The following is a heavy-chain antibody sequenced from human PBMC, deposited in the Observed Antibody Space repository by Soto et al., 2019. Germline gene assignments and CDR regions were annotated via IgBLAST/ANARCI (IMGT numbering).Heavy chain of an antibody. D-gene: IGHD1-1*01. CDR2: IIPIFGTA. J-gene: IGHJ6*02. CDR3: ARNDWDFYYGMDV. CDR1: GGTFSSYA. Sequence: SVKVSCKASGGTFSSYAISWVRQAPGQGLEWMGGIIPIFGTANYAQKFQGRVTITADKSTSTAYMELSSPRSEDTAVYYCARNDWDFYYGMDVWGQGTTVTVSS. V-gene: IGHV1-69*06.